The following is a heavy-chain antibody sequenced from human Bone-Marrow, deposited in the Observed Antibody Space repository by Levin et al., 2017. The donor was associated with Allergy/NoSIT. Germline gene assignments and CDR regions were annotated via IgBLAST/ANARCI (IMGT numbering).Heavy chain of an antibody. D-gene: IGHD6-13*01. J-gene: IGHJ4*02. Sequence: GGSLRLSCAASGFTFSTYAMHWVRQAPGKELEYVSAISQSGGSTYYANSVNGRFTISRDNSKNTLYLQMGSLRVEDMGVYYCARRASSSWYYDCWGQGTLVTVSS. V-gene: IGHV3-64*01. CDR3: ARRASSSWYYDC. CDR2: ISQSGGST. CDR1: GFTFSTYA.